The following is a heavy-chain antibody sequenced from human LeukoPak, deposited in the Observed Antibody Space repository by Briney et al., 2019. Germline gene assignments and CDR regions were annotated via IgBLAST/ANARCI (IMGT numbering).Heavy chain of an antibody. J-gene: IGHJ4*02. D-gene: IGHD1-26*01. Sequence: GGSLRLSRAASGFTFSNRSMSWVRQAPGKGLEWVSTIGASDGTTYYADSVKGRFTISRDNSKNTLYLQMNSLRAEDTAVYYCAKGGGGSYLRFDYWGQGTLVTVSS. V-gene: IGHV3-23*01. CDR3: AKGGGGSYLRFDY. CDR2: IGASDGTT. CDR1: GFTFSNRS.